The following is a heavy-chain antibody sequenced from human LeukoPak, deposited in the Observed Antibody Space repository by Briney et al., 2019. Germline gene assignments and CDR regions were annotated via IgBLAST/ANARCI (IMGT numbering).Heavy chain of an antibody. V-gene: IGHV4-59*08. CDR1: GGSISSYY. Sequence: SETLSLTCTVSGGSISSYYWSWIRQPPGKGLEWIAYIYYSGTTNYNPSLKSRVTISVDTSKNQFSLKLSSVPAADTAVYYCARHGGYSGNPMPFDSWGQGTLVTVSS. CDR2: IYYSGTT. D-gene: IGHD4-23*01. CDR3: ARHGGYSGNPMPFDS. J-gene: IGHJ4*02.